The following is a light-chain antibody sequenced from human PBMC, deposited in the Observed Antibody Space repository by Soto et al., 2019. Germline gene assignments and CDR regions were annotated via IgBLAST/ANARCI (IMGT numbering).Light chain of an antibody. CDR1: SSDIGGYNY. Sequence: QSALTQPASVSGSPGQSITISCTGTSSDIGGYNYVSWYQQHPGKAPKLMIYGVSNRPSGVSGRFSGFKSGNTASLTISGLQAEDEADYYCNSYRSSITPVVFGGGTKLTVL. CDR2: GVS. J-gene: IGLJ2*01. CDR3: NSYRSSITPVV. V-gene: IGLV2-14*01.